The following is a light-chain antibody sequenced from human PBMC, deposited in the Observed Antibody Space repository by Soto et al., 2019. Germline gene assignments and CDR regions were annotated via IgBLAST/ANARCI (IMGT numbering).Light chain of an antibody. J-gene: IGLJ1*01. Sequence: QSVLTQPPSASGTPGQRVTISCSGSSSNIGSNIVNWYQQLPGTAPKLLIYSNNQRPSGVPDRFSGSRSGTSASLAISGLQSEDEAEYYCAAWDDSLKGQVLGTGTKLTVL. V-gene: IGLV1-44*01. CDR1: SSNIGSNI. CDR3: AAWDDSLKGQV. CDR2: SNN.